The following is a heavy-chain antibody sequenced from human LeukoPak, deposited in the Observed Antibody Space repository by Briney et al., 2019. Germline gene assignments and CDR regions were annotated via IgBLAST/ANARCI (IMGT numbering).Heavy chain of an antibody. CDR2: INPNSGGT. CDR3: ANDHYYDSSGYLD. D-gene: IGHD3-22*01. CDR1: GYTFTGYY. Sequence: ASVKVSCKASGYTFTGYYMHWVRQAPGQGLEWMGWINPNSGGTNYAQKFQGRVTITADKSTSTAYMELSSLRSEDTAVYYCANDHYYDSSGYLDWGQGTLVTVSS. J-gene: IGHJ4*02. V-gene: IGHV1-2*02.